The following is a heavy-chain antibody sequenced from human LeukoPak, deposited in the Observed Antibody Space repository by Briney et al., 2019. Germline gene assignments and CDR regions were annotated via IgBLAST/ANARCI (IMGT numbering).Heavy chain of an antibody. CDR2: IYPGDSDT. Sequence: ESPKISCKGSGYRFTSYWIGWVRQMPGKGVEWMGIIYPGDSDTRYSPSFQGQVTISADKSITTAYLQWSSMKASDSAMYYCATLAYCGGDCYSGSFDYWGQGTLVTVSS. V-gene: IGHV5-51*01. D-gene: IGHD2-21*02. CDR3: ATLAYCGGDCYSGSFDY. J-gene: IGHJ4*02. CDR1: GYRFTSYW.